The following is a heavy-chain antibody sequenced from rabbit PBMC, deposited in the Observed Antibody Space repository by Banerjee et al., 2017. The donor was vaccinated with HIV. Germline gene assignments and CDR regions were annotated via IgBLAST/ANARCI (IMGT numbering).Heavy chain of an antibody. D-gene: IGHD1-1*01. V-gene: IGHV1S43*01. CDR3: ARGDTGSRHSPFNL. CDR1: GFSFSTTYY. Sequence: QSLEESGGGLVQPEGSLTLTCTASGFSFSTTYYMCWVRQAPGKGLELIACIYTDSDGTWYTSWAKGRFTITRSTSLNTVTLQMTSLTAADTATYFCARGDTGSRHSPFNLWGQGTLVTVS. CDR2: IYTDSDGT. J-gene: IGHJ4*01.